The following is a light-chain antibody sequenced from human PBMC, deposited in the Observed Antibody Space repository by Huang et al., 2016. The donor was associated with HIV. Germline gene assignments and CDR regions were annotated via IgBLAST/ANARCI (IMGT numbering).Light chain of an antibody. CDR3: QQRSNWPLLT. J-gene: IGKJ3*01. CDR1: QSVSSS. Sequence: EIVLTQSPATLSLSPGARATLSCKASQSVSSSLAWYQQNPGQAPRLLLYDTANRATGIPARFSGSESGTDFTLTISSLEPEDVAVYYCQQRSNWPLLTFGPGTKVDIK. CDR2: DTA. V-gene: IGKV3-11*01.